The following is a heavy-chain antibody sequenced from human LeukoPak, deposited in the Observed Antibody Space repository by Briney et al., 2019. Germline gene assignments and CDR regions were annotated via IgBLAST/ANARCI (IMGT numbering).Heavy chain of an antibody. Sequence: PSETLSLTCTVSGGSISSGNYYWSWIRQPPGKGLEWIGYTYYSGSTYYNPSLKSRVTISVDTSKNQFSLKLSSVTAADTAVYYCARAAIGVGSSWDLDYWGQGTLVTVSS. CDR1: GGSISSGNYY. D-gene: IGHD6-13*01. V-gene: IGHV4-30-4*01. CDR3: ARAAIGVGSSWDLDY. CDR2: TYYSGST. J-gene: IGHJ4*02.